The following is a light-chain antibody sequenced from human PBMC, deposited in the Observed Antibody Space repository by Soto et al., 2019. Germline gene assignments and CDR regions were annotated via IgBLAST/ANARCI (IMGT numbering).Light chain of an antibody. CDR2: YDD. CDR1: SSNIGNNA. J-gene: IGLJ3*02. Sequence: QSVLTQPPSVSEAPRQRVTISCSGSSSNIGNNAVNWYQQFPGKPPKLLIYYDDLMPSGVSDRFSGSKSGTSASLAISGLQSEDEADYYCAAWDDSLNAGVFGGGTQLTVL. V-gene: IGLV1-36*01. CDR3: AAWDDSLNAGV.